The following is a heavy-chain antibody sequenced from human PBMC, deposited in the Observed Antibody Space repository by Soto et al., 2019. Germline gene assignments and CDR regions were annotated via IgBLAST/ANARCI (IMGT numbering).Heavy chain of an antibody. J-gene: IGHJ4*02. Sequence: GGSLRLSCTASGFTFGDYGMSWFRQAPGKGLEWVAVVSHDGRNTHYADSVKGRFTISRDSSKNTVSLEMTSLRAEDTAVYYCAKGGRQWLVTSDFNYWGQGALVTVSS. V-gene: IGHV3-30*18. CDR2: VSHDGRNT. D-gene: IGHD6-19*01. CDR3: AKGGRQWLVTSDFNY. CDR1: GFTFGDYG.